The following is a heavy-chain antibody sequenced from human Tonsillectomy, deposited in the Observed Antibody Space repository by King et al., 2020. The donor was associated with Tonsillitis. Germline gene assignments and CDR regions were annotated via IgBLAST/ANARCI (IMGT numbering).Heavy chain of an antibody. CDR2: IFYTGTT. D-gene: IGHD2/OR15-2a*01. Sequence: QLPASGPGLVKPSATLSLPCTVSDGSIITDTYYWGWVRPPPGKGLAWIGFIFYTGTTYYSPSLKRRVTISVDTSKNQFSLKLTSVTAADTAVYFCATDGSRAGFDYWGRGALVTVSS. CDR3: ATDGSRAGFDY. J-gene: IGHJ4*02. CDR1: DGSIITDTYY. V-gene: IGHV4-39*02.